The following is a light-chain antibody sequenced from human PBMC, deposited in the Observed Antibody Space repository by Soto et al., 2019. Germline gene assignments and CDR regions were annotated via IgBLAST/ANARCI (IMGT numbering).Light chain of an antibody. J-gene: IGKJ2*01. V-gene: IGKV3-20*01. Sequence: EIVLTQSPGTLSLSPGERATLSCRASQSVSNNALAWYQQKPGQAPRLLIYGASNRATGIPDVFSGSGSGTDFTLTISRLEAEDFAVFYCQQFGSSPYTFGQGTKLEIK. CDR3: QQFGSSPYT. CDR2: GAS. CDR1: QSVSNNA.